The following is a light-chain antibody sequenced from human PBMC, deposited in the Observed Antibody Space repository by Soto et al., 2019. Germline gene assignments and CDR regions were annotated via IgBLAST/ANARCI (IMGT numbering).Light chain of an antibody. V-gene: IGKV3-15*01. CDR1: QSVSSN. Sequence: EIVMTQSPATLSVSPGERATLSCRASQSVSSNLAWYQQKPGQAPRLLIYGASTMATGIPARFSGSGSGTEFTLTISSRQSEDFAVYYCQQYHNWPPYTFGQGTKLEIK. CDR2: GAS. CDR3: QQYHNWPPYT. J-gene: IGKJ2*01.